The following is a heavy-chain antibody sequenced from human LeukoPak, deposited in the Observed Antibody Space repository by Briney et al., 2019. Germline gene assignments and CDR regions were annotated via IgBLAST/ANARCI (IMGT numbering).Heavy chain of an antibody. CDR3: SRGFNQLPRGRYYYYFMDV. Sequence: SETLSLTCAVYGGSISGYYWSWIRQPPGKGLEWIGEINHSGSTNSNPSLKSRVPISVDTSKTQISLKLSSLTVTATDVSICSRGFNQLPRGRYYYYFMDVWGKGTTVTVSS. D-gene: IGHD2-2*01. CDR1: GGSISGYY. J-gene: IGHJ6*03. CDR2: INHSGST. V-gene: IGHV4-34*01.